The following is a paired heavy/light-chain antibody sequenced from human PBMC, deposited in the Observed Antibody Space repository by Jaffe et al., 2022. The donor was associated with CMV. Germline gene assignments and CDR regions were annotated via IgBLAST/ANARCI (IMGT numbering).Light chain of an antibody. Sequence: AIQMTQTPSSLSASVGDRVTITCRASQGIRNDLGWYQQKPGEAPKVLIYGASNLQNGVPSRFSATGSGTDFTLTISSLQPEDFAIYYCLQNNDYPWTFGQGTKVEIK. J-gene: IGKJ1*01. CDR2: GAS. CDR3: LQNNDYPWT. V-gene: IGKV1-6*01. CDR1: QGIRND.
Heavy chain of an antibody. CDR3: AREKVVYHALDM. V-gene: IGHV1-46*02. CDR2: IDPSDGGT. Sequence: QLVQSGADVKRPGASVKVSCKASGYRFNIFYIHWMRQAPGQGLEWMGVIDPSDGGTTYAQKFQGRVSMTTDTSASTAYMELSSLRSEDTAVYYCAREKVVYHALDMWGQGTVVSVSS. D-gene: IGHD2-2*01. J-gene: IGHJ3*02. CDR1: GYRFNIFY.